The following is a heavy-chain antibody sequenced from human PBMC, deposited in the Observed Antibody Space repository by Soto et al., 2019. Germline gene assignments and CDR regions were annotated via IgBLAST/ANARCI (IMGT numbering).Heavy chain of an antibody. CDR3: AKRGSGSYYID. D-gene: IGHD1-26*01. CDR2: ISGSGGST. Sequence: EVQLLESGGGLVQPGGSLRLSCAASGFTFSSYVMSWVRQAPGKGLERVSVISGSGGSTYYADSVKGRFTISRDNSKNTLYLQMNSLRAEDTAVYYCAKRGSGSYYIDWGQGTLVTVSS. J-gene: IGHJ4*02. CDR1: GFTFSSYV. V-gene: IGHV3-23*01.